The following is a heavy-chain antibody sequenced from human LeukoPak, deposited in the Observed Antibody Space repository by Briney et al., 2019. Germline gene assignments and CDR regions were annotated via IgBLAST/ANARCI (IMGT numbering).Heavy chain of an antibody. Sequence: SETLSLTCTVSGGSISSSSYYWGWIRQPPGKGLEWIVSIYYSGSPYYNPSLKSRVTISVDTSKKQFSLKLSSVPAADTAVYYCARHVGFITMVRGVINNNWFDPWGQGTLVTVSS. CDR3: ARHVGFITMVRGVINNNWFDP. CDR1: GGSISSSSYY. D-gene: IGHD3-10*01. J-gene: IGHJ5*02. V-gene: IGHV4-39*01. CDR2: IYYSGSP.